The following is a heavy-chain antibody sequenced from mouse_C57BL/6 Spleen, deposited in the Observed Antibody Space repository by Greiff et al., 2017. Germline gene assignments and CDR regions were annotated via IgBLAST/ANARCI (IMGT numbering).Heavy chain of an antibody. D-gene: IGHD2-4*01. CDR1: GFTFSSYA. Sequence: EVKLMESGEGLVKPGGSLKLSCAASGFTFSSYAMSWVRQTPEKRLEWVAYISSGGDYIYYADTVKGRFTISRDNARNTLYLQMSSLKSEDTAMYYCTREGDYVFAYWGQGTLVTVSA. V-gene: IGHV5-9-1*02. CDR2: ISSGGDYI. CDR3: TREGDYVFAY. J-gene: IGHJ3*01.